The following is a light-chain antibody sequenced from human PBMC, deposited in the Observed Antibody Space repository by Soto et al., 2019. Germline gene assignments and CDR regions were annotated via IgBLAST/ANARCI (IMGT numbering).Light chain of an antibody. V-gene: IGKV1-5*03. Sequence: DIQRTQSPSTLSSSVGDRVAITCRASQSIRSWLAWYQQKPGKAPNLLIHKASHLESGVPSRFSGSGSGTEFTLTISSLQPGDFATYYCQHYNTYPWTFGQGTKVDIK. CDR1: QSIRSW. CDR3: QHYNTYPWT. CDR2: KAS. J-gene: IGKJ1*01.